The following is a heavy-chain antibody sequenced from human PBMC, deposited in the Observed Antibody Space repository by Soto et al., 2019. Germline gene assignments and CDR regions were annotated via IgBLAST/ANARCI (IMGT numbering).Heavy chain of an antibody. Sequence: GGSLRLSCAASGFTFSSYAMSWVRQAPGKGLEWVSGISWNSGSIGYADSVKGRFTISRDNAKNSLYLQMNSLRAEDTALYYCAKDIKGSIDPRRAFDFSGQGIMVTVSS. CDR2: ISWNSGSI. D-gene: IGHD6-13*01. CDR1: GFTFSSYA. CDR3: AKDIKGSIDPRRAFDF. J-gene: IGHJ3*01. V-gene: IGHV3-9*01.